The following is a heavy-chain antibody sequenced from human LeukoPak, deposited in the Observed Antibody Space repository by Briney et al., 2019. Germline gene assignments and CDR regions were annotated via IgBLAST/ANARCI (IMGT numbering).Heavy chain of an antibody. CDR3: ARDDYYGSGNFDY. D-gene: IGHD3-10*01. V-gene: IGHV4-4*02. CDR2: IYHSGST. J-gene: IGHJ4*02. Sequence: SETLSLTCTVSGGSISSSNWRSRVRYPPGKGLEWIGEIYHSGSTNYNPSLKSRVTISVDKSKNQLSLKLSSVTAADTAVYYCARDDYYGSGNFDYWGQGTLVTVSS. CDR1: GGSISSSNW.